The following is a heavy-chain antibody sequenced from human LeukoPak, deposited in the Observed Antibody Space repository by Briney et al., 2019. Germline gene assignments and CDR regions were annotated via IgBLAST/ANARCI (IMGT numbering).Heavy chain of an antibody. Sequence: GGSQRLSCAASGLIINNYGLVWVRQAPGKGLEWVSAISNDGGGTTYADFVKGRFSVSRDNSKNTLFLQMNSLRAEDTALYYCAKGSSGYFFDLWGQGTLVAVSS. D-gene: IGHD3-22*01. V-gene: IGHV3-23*01. CDR2: ISNDGGGT. J-gene: IGHJ4*02. CDR3: AKGSSGYFFDL. CDR1: GLIINNYG.